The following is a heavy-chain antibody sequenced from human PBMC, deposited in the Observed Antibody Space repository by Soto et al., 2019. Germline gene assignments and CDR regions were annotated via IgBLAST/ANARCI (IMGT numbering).Heavy chain of an antibody. Sequence: KTGGSLRLSCAASGFTFSDHYMAWFRQTPERGLEWLAYISHRSLTIYHARSVKDRFTISRDDATDPLYLQLNSLRVEDTAVYFCARGGGSSPFDYWGQGTVVTVSS. CDR2: ISHRSLTI. D-gene: IGHD6-6*01. J-gene: IGHJ4*02. V-gene: IGHV3-11*01. CDR1: GFTFSDHY. CDR3: ARGGGSSPFDY.